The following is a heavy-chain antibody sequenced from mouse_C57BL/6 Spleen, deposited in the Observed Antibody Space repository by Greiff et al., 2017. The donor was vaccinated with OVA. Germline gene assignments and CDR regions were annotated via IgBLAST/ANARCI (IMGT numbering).Heavy chain of an antibody. CDR2: ISSGGDYI. D-gene: IGHD2-4*01. CDR1: GFTFSSYA. Sequence: EVKLVESGEGLVKPGGSLKLSCAASGFTFSSYAMSWVRQTPEKRLEWVAYISSGGDYIYYADTVKGRFTISRDNARNTLYLQMSSLKSEDTAMYYCTRDLGYYDYEKGDYYAMDYWGQGTSVTVSS. CDR3: TRDLGYYDYEKGDYYAMDY. V-gene: IGHV5-9-1*02. J-gene: IGHJ4*01.